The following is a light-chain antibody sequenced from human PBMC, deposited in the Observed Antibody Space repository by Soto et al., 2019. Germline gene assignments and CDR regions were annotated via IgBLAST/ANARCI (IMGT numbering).Light chain of an antibody. CDR1: SSDVGGYNY. CDR3: SSYTSSSTWV. CDR2: EVS. J-gene: IGLJ3*02. Sequence: QSALTQPASVSGSPGQSITISCTGTSSDVGGYNYVSWYQQHPDKAPKLMIYEVSNRPSGVSNRFSGSKSGNTASLTISGLQAEDEPDYYCSSYTSSSTWVFGGGTKLTVL. V-gene: IGLV2-14*01.